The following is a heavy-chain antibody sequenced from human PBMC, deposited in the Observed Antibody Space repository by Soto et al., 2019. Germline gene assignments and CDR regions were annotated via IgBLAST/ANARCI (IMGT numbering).Heavy chain of an antibody. Sequence: TLYRTSAVYGESLDVCCCRWIRQPPGKGLEWIGEINHSGSTNYNPSLKSRVTMSVDTSKNQSSLKLSSVTAADTAVYYCARTSTFDCWGQGTLVTVSA. CDR1: GESLDVCC. CDR2: INHSGST. CDR3: ARTSTFDC. D-gene: IGHD6-6*01. J-gene: IGHJ4*02. V-gene: IGHV4-34*01.